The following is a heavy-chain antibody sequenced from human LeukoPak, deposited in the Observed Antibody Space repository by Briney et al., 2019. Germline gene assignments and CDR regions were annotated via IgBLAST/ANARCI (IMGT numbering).Heavy chain of an antibody. J-gene: IGHJ6*03. CDR1: GFTFSSYA. Sequence: GGSLRLSCAASGFTFSSYAMHWVRQAPGKGLEWVAVISYDGSNKYYADSVKGRFTISRDNSKNALYLQMNSLRAEDTAVYYCARVSGTGYMDVWGKGTTVTVSS. CDR2: ISYDGSNK. V-gene: IGHV3-30*04. D-gene: IGHD3-3*01. CDR3: ARVSGTGYMDV.